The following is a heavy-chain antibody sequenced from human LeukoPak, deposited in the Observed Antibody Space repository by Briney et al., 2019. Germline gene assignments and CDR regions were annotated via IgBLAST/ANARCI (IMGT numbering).Heavy chain of an antibody. Sequence: SETLSLTCTVSGGSISTYYWSWIRRPPGKGLEYIGYIYDSGSTNYNPSLKSRVTISVDTSKNQFSLKLSSVTAADTAVYYCARAMSIAARLQTIFDYWGQGTLVTVSS. CDR3: ARAMSIAARLQTIFDY. D-gene: IGHD6-6*01. V-gene: IGHV4-59*12. CDR2: IYDSGST. J-gene: IGHJ4*02. CDR1: GGSISTYY.